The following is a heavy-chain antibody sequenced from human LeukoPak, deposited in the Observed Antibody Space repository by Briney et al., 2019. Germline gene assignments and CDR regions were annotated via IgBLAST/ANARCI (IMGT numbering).Heavy chain of an antibody. J-gene: IGHJ5*02. CDR1: GGTFSSYA. CDR3: ARVPNSSSWVLAKWFDP. CDR2: IIPIFGTA. Sequence: GASVKVSCKASGGTFSSYAISWVRQAPGQGLEWMGRIIPIFGTANYAQKFQGRVTITTDESTSTAYMELSRLRSEDTAVYYCARVPNSSSWVLAKWFDPWGQGTLVTVSS. V-gene: IGHV1-69*05. D-gene: IGHD6-13*01.